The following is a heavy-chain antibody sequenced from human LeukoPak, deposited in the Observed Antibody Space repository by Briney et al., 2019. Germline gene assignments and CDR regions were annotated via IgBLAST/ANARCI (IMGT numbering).Heavy chain of an antibody. D-gene: IGHD4-17*01. CDR2: INPNSGGT. Sequence: ASVKVSCKASGYTFTGYYMHWVRQAPGQGLEWMGWINPNSGGTNYAQKFQGRVTMTRDTSISTAYMELSRLRSDDTAVYYCARTRMTTVTREYFQHWGQGTLVTVSS. J-gene: IGHJ1*01. V-gene: IGHV1-2*02. CDR3: ARTRMTTVTREYFQH. CDR1: GYTFTGYY.